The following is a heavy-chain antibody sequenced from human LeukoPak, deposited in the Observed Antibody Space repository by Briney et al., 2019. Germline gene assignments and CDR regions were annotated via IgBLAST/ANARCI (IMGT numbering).Heavy chain of an antibody. D-gene: IGHD6-19*01. Sequence: GGSLRLSCEASGFTFTSYAMHWVRQAPGKGLEWVSSVSASGSATFYTDSMNGRFTISRDNAKNTLFLQMKNLRPGDTALYYCAKGRDTSGRQNFDFWGQGTLVTVSP. V-gene: IGHV3-23*01. CDR1: GFTFTSYA. CDR3: AKGRDTSGRQNFDF. J-gene: IGHJ4*02. CDR2: VSASGSAT.